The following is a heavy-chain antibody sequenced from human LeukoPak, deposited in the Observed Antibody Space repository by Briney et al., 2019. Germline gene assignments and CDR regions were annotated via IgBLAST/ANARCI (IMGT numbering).Heavy chain of an antibody. Sequence: GGSLRLSCAASGFTFSSYWMHWVRQAPGKGLVWVSRINSDGSSTSYADSVKGRFTISRDNAKNTLYLQMNSLRAEDTAVYYCARARRDYDYVWGSYRLDYWGQGTLVTVSS. V-gene: IGHV3-74*01. CDR2: INSDGSST. CDR1: GFTFSSYW. J-gene: IGHJ4*02. D-gene: IGHD3-16*02. CDR3: ARARRDYDYVWGSYRLDY.